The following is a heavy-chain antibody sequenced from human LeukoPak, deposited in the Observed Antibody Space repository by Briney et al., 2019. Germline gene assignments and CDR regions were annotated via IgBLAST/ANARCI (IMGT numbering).Heavy chain of an antibody. CDR2: ISAYNGNT. CDR3: ARERGDFWSGYDDWFDY. D-gene: IGHD3-3*01. J-gene: IGHJ4*02. V-gene: IGHV1-18*01. Sequence: ASVKVSCKASGYTFTSYGISWVRQAPGQGLEWMGWISAYNGNTNYAQKLQGRVTMTTDTSTSTAYMELRSLRSDDTAVYCCARERGDFWSGYDDWFDYWGQGTLVTVSS. CDR1: GYTFTSYG.